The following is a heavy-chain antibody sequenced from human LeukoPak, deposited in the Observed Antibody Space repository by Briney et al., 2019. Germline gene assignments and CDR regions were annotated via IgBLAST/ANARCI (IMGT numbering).Heavy chain of an antibody. J-gene: IGHJ3*02. CDR2: IASDGSHK. V-gene: IGHV3-30-3*01. D-gene: IGHD2-21*01. CDR3: ARERQDTILHSGAFDI. Sequence: PGVSLSLPCAASGFTFNPYFMLWVRQAPGKGLEWVADIASDGSHKFYVESVKGRFTISRDNSKNTLYLQMNSLRAEDTAVYFCARERQDTILHSGAFDIWGQGTMVTVSS. CDR1: GFTFNPYF.